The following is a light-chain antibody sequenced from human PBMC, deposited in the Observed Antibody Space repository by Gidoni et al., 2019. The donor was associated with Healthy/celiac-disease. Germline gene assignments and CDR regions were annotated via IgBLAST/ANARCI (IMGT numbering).Light chain of an antibody. V-gene: IGKV3-20*01. J-gene: IGKJ2*01. CDR1: QSVSSTY. Sequence: EIVLTQPPGTLSLSPGERATLSCRASQSVSSTYLASYQQKPGQAPRLLIYGASSRATGIPDRFSGSGSGTDFTLTISILEPEDFAVYYCQQYGSSPPYTFGQGTKLEIK. CDR2: GAS. CDR3: QQYGSSPPYT.